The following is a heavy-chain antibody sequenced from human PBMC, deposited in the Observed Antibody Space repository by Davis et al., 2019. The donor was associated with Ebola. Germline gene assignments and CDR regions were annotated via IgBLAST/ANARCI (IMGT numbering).Heavy chain of an antibody. J-gene: IGHJ3*02. CDR1: GGSFSGYY. CDR2: INHSGST. CDR3: ARAIQARYYDFWSGPDAFDI. Sequence: SETLSLTCAVYGGSFSGYYWSWIRQPPGKGLEWIGEINHSGSTNYNPSLKSRVTISVDTSKNQFSLKLSSVTAADTAVYYCARAIQARYYDFWSGPDAFDIWGQGTTVTVSS. V-gene: IGHV4-34*01. D-gene: IGHD3-3*01.